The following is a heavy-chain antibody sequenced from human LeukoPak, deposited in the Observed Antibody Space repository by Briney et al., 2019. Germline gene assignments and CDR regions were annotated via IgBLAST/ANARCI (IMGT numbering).Heavy chain of an antibody. CDR1: GFTFSTYS. V-gene: IGHV3-48*01. Sequence: GGSLRLSCAASGFTFSTYSMRWVRQARWKGLEWVSYINSSSSTIYYADSVKGRFTISSDNAKHSLYLQTNSLRASDTDVYNCATPVGATRNFDYWGQGTLVTVSS. CDR3: ATPVGATRNFDY. J-gene: IGHJ4*02. CDR2: INSSSSTI. D-gene: IGHD1-26*01.